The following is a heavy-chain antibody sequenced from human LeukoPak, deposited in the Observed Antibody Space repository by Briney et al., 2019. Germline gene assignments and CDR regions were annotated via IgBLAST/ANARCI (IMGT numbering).Heavy chain of an antibody. CDR2: IYTSGST. CDR1: GGSISSGSYY. J-gene: IGHJ4*02. Sequence: PSETLSLTCTVSGGSISSGSYYWSWIRQPAGKGLEWIGRIYTSGSTNYNPSLKSRVTISVDTSKNQFSLKLSSVTAADTAVDYCAAQVGATRYWGQGTLVTVSS. D-gene: IGHD1-26*01. V-gene: IGHV4-61*02. CDR3: AAQVGATRY.